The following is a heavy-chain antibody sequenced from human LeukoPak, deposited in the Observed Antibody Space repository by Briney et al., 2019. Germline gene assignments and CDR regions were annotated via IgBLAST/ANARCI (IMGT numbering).Heavy chain of an antibody. CDR2: INHSGST. D-gene: IGHD2-2*02. J-gene: IGHJ5*02. V-gene: IGHV4-34*01. CDR3: SREGPRYCSSTSCYRWFDP. CDR1: GGSFSGYY. Sequence: SETLSLTCPVYGGSFSGYYWSWIRQPPGKGLEWIGEINHSGSTNYNPSLNSLVTISVDTSKNQLSLKLSSVTAADTAVYYCSREGPRYCSSTSCYRWFDPWGQGTLVTVSS.